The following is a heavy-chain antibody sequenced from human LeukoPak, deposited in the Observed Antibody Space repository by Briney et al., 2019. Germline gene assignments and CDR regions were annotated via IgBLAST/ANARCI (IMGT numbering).Heavy chain of an antibody. CDR1: GYSFTSHW. Sequence: GESLKISCKGSGYSFTSHWIGWVRQMPGKGLEWMGVVYPGDSDTRYSPSLRGQVTISADKSINTAYLQWSSLEASDTAMYYCARASYSSGFFFDYWGQETLVTVSS. V-gene: IGHV5-51*01. J-gene: IGHJ4*02. CDR3: ARASYSSGFFFDY. CDR2: VYPGDSDT. D-gene: IGHD6-19*01.